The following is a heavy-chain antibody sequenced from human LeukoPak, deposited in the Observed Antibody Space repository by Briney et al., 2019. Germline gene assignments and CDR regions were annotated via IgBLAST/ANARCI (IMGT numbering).Heavy chain of an antibody. D-gene: IGHD4-11*01. Sequence: GGSLRLPCAASGFTFSSYGMHWVRQAPGKGLEWVAFIRYDGSNKYYADSVKGRFTISRDNSKNTLYLQMNSQRAEDTAVYYCAKDLITWDDYSNYGFDYWGQGTLVTVSS. CDR3: AKDLITWDDYSNYGFDY. CDR1: GFTFSSYG. CDR2: IRYDGSNK. J-gene: IGHJ4*02. V-gene: IGHV3-30*02.